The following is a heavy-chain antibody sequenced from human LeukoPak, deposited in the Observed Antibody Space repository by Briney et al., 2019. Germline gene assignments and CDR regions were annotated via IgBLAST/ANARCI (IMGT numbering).Heavy chain of an antibody. CDR3: ARRTARYSSSSSPFDY. Sequence: PSETLSLTCTVSGGSISSSGYYWGWIRQPPGKGLEWIGSIYYSGSTYYNPSLKSRVTISVDTSKNQFSLKLSSVTAADTAVYYCARRTARYSSSSSPFDYWGQGTLVTVSS. CDR1: GGSISSSGYY. J-gene: IGHJ4*02. V-gene: IGHV4-39*01. D-gene: IGHD6-6*01. CDR2: IYYSGST.